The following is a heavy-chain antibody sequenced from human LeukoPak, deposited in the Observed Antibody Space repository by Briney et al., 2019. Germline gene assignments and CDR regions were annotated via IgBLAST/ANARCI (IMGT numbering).Heavy chain of an antibody. CDR1: GFTFSNHG. J-gene: IGHJ4*02. V-gene: IGHV3-30*02. CDR2: VGYDETNK. Sequence: GGSLRLSCAASGFTFSNHGMHWVCQAPGKGLEWVAFVGYDETNKYYADSVKGRFTISRDNSRNTLYLQMNNLRADETAVYYCAKDLGKYSTSWSDYWGQGTLVIVSS. D-gene: IGHD6-13*01. CDR3: AKDLGKYSTSWSDY.